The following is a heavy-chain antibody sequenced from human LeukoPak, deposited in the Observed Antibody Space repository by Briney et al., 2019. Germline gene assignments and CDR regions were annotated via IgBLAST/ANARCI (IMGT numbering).Heavy chain of an antibody. CDR3: AKGLRYSSGWYYYYYMDV. CDR2: ISWDGGST. J-gene: IGHJ6*03. D-gene: IGHD6-19*01. CDR1: GFTFSSYG. V-gene: IGHV3-43D*03. Sequence: GGSLRLSCAASGFTFSSYGMHWVRQAPGKGLEWVSLISWDGGSTYYADSVKGRFTISRDNSKNSLYLQMNSLRAEDTALYYCAKGLRYSSGWYYYYYMDVWGKGTTVTVSS.